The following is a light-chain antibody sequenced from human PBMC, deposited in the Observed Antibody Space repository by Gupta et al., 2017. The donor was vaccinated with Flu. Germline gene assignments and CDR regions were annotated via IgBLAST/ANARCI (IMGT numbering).Light chain of an antibody. J-gene: IGLJ1*01. CDR2: SKN. V-gene: IGLV1-44*01. CDR3: AAWDDSLDGFF. CDR1: SCNIGSNT. Sequence: QSVLTQPPSASGTPGQRVTIPCSESSCNIGSNTVNCYQHVLGTAPILLIYSKNQRPSGGLDRFSGSKCDPSAALSISGLQSEDEADYYCAAWDDSLDGFFFGTGTKVTVL.